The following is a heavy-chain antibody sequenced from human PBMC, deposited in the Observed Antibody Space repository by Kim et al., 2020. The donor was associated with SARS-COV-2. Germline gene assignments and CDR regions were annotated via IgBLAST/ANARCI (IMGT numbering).Heavy chain of an antibody. Sequence: GESLEISCKGSGYSFISYLIGWVRQMPGKGLEWMGIIYPGDSDTRYSPSFQGQVTISADKSINTAYLQWSSLKASDTAMYYCSRLTGGYYDSSVYYFDPWGQGTLVTVSS. CDR2: IYPGDSDT. D-gene: IGHD3-22*01. CDR3: SRLTGGYYDSSVYYFDP. V-gene: IGHV5-51*01. J-gene: IGHJ5*02. CDR1: GYSFISYL.